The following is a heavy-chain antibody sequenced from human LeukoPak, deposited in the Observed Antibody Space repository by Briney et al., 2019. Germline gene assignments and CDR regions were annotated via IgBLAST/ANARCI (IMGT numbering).Heavy chain of an antibody. J-gene: IGHJ4*02. V-gene: IGHV1-2*02. D-gene: IGHD6-6*01. Sequence: ASVKVSCKASGYTFTGYYMHWVRQAPGQGLEWMGWVNPNSGGTNFAQKFQGRVTMTRDTSISTAYMELSRLRSDDPAVYFCARDREYRSSSYPLDYWGQGTLVTVSS. CDR2: VNPNSGGT. CDR1: GYTFTGYY. CDR3: ARDREYRSSSYPLDY.